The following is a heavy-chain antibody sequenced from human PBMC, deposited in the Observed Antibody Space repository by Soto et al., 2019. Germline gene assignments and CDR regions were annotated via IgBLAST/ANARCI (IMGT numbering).Heavy chain of an antibody. D-gene: IGHD4-17*01. J-gene: IGHJ4*02. V-gene: IGHV4-61*01. Sequence: QVQLQESGPGLLKPSETLSLTCSVSGGSVSNKTYYWSWIRQPPGKRLEWIGYVYYSGTTNYNPSPKSRGTMSVDLSKNQCSLRLRSVTTADTALCYCARTTAVPNTLRSIDFFAYWGQGTLVTVSS. CDR3: ARTTAVPNTLRSIDFFAY. CDR1: GGSVSNKTYY. CDR2: VYYSGTT.